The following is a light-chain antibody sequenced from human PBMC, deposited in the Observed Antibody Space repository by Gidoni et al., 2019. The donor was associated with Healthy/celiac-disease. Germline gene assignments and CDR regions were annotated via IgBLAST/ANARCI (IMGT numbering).Light chain of an antibody. CDR1: KLGDKY. J-gene: IGLJ2*01. CDR2: QDS. CDR3: QAWDSSTGV. Sequence: SYELTQPPSVSVSPGQTASITCSGDKLGDKYACWYQQEPGQSPVLVIYQDSKRPSGIPERFSGYNSGNTATLTISGTQAMDEADYYCQAWDSSTGVFGGGTKLTVL. V-gene: IGLV3-1*01.